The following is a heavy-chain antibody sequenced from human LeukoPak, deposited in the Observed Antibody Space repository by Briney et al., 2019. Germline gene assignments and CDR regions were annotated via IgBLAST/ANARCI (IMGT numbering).Heavy chain of an antibody. CDR3: ARDNSVGDVAWWFDP. V-gene: IGHV1-46*01. CDR1: GYTFTSYY. J-gene: IGHJ5*02. D-gene: IGHD1-26*01. CDR2: INPSGGST. Sequence: GASVTVSCKASGYTFTSYYMHWVRQAPGQGLEWMGIINPSGGSTSYAQKFQGRVTMTRDMSTSTVYMELSSLRSEDTAVYYCARDNSVGDVAWWFDPWGQGTLVTVSS.